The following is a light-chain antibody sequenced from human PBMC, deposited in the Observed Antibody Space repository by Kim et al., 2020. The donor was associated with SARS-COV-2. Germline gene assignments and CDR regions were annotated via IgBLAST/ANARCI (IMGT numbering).Light chain of an antibody. CDR2: TAS. CDR3: QQTNSAPRT. CDR1: QGISSD. J-gene: IGKJ1*01. Sequence: DIQMTQSPSSLSASVGDRVTITCRASQGISSDLDWYQQKPGKAPKLLIYTASSLQSGVPSRFTGSGSETDFTLTISSLQPEDFATYYCQQTNSAPRTFGQGTQVEIK. V-gene: IGKV1-39*01.